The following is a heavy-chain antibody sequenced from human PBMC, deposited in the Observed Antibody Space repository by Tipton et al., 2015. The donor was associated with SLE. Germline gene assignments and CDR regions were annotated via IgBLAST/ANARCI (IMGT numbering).Heavy chain of an antibody. CDR1: GGAISRGGFH. CDR3: ARSAIFGVIMGGYFDY. J-gene: IGHJ4*02. CDR2: YSGNP. D-gene: IGHD3-3*01. V-gene: IGHV4-31*03. Sequence: TLSLTCTVSGGAISRGGFHWSWMRQVPGESLQWIGYYSGNPYYNPSLRNRVSISGDTSKNQFSLELTPLTAADTAVYYCARSAIFGVIMGGYFDYWGQGTLVTVSS.